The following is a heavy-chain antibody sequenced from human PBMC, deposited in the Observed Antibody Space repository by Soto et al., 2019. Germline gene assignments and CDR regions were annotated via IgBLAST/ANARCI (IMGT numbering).Heavy chain of an antibody. Sequence: LRLSCAASGFTFSSYAMSWVRQAPGKGLEWVSAISGSGGSTYYADSVKGRFTISRDNSKNTLYLQMNSLRAEDTAVYYCAKDGNRITIFGVVYFDYWGQGTLVTVSS. CDR3: AKDGNRITIFGVVYFDY. V-gene: IGHV3-23*01. J-gene: IGHJ4*02. CDR2: ISGSGGST. D-gene: IGHD3-3*01. CDR1: GFTFSSYA.